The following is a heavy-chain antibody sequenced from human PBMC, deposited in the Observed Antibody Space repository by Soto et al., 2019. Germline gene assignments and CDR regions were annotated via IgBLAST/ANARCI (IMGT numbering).Heavy chain of an antibody. CDR1: GLTFSSYA. Sequence: PGGSLRLSCAASGLTFSSYAMSWVRQAPGKGLEWVSAISGSGGSTYYADSVKGRFTISRDNSKNTPYLQMNSLRAEDTAVYYCASRDYYYYYGMDVWGQGTTVTVSS. V-gene: IGHV3-23*01. J-gene: IGHJ6*02. CDR3: ASRDYYYYYGMDV. CDR2: ISGSGGST.